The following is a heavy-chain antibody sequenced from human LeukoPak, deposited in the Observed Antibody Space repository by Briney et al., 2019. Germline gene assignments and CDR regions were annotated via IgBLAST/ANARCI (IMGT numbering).Heavy chain of an antibody. D-gene: IGHD1-26*01. CDR3: AIGLATVVGATPCLDY. CDR1: GYTLTELS. J-gene: IGHJ4*02. Sequence: ASVKVSCKVSGYTLTELSMHWVRQAPGKGLEWMGGFDPEDGETIYAQKFQGRVTMTEDTSTDTAYMELSSLRSEDTAVYYCAIGLATVVGATPCLDYWGQGTLVTVSS. CDR2: FDPEDGET. V-gene: IGHV1-24*01.